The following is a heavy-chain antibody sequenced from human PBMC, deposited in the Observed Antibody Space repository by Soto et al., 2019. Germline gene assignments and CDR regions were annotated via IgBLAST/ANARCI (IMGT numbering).Heavy chain of an antibody. CDR1: GYTLTELS. Sequence: KVSCKVSGYTLTELSMHWVRQASGKGLEWVGRIRSKTNTYATAYAASVKGRFTISRDGSKNTAYLQMNSLKTEDTAVYFCTRTDYDSDYYYGLDVWGQGTTVTVSS. CDR3: TRTDYDSDYYYGLDV. D-gene: IGHD5-12*01. CDR2: IRSKTNTYAT. J-gene: IGHJ6*02. V-gene: IGHV3-73*01.